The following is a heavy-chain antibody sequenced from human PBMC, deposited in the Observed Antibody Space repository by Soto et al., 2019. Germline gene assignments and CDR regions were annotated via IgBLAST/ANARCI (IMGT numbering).Heavy chain of an antibody. CDR3: ARSFTAAGNTDYYYGMDV. V-gene: IGHV1-3*05. CDR2: INAGNGNT. J-gene: IGHJ6*02. CDR1: GYTFTSYA. D-gene: IGHD6-13*01. Sequence: QVQLVQSGAEEKKPGASVKVSCKASGYTFTSYAMHWVRQAPGQRLEWMGWINAGNGNTKYSQKFQGRVTITRDTSASTAYMELSSLRSEDTAVYYCARSFTAAGNTDYYYGMDVWGQGTTVTVSS.